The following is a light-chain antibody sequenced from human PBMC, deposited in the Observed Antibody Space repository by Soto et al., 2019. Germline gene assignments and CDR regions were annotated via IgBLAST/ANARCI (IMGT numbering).Light chain of an antibody. CDR1: SSDVGVFNY. J-gene: IGLJ3*02. CDR2: EVT. Sequence: QSALTQPASVSGSPGQSITISATETSSDVGVFNYVSWYQHHPGRVPRLLIYEVTHRPSGVSDRFSGSKSGNTASLTISRLRPEDESTYFCIAYATSSTWVFGGGTKLTVL. CDR3: IAYATSSTWV. V-gene: IGLV2-14*01.